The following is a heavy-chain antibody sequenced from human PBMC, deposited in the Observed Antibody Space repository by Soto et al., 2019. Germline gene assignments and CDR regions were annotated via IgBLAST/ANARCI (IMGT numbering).Heavy chain of an antibody. Sequence: EVQLVESGGDLVQPGGSLRLSCAASGFTFSDHYMDWVRQAPGKGLEWVGRTRNKARSYTTEYAASVNGRFTISRDDSKNSLYLQMNSLKTDDTAVYYCVRGPTSGWNAWGQGTLVTVSS. J-gene: IGHJ5*02. CDR1: GFTFSDHY. CDR3: VRGPTSGWNA. V-gene: IGHV3-72*01. D-gene: IGHD6-19*01. CDR2: TRNKARSYTT.